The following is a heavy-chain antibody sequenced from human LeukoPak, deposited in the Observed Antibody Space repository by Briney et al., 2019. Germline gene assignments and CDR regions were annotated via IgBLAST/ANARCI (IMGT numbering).Heavy chain of an antibody. J-gene: IGHJ4*02. D-gene: IGHD5-18*01. V-gene: IGHV3-64D*09. Sequence: GGSLTLSCSASGFTFSRYAMHWVRQAPGKGLEYVSAISSNGGSTYYGDSVKGRFTISRDNSKNTLYLQMSSLRAEDTAVYYCVKARGIQLWLPGDYWGQGTLVTVSS. CDR2: ISSNGGST. CDR3: VKARGIQLWLPGDY. CDR1: GFTFSRYA.